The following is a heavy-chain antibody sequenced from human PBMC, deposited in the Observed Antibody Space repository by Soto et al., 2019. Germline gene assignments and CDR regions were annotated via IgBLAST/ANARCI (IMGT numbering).Heavy chain of an antibody. CDR2: IYYSGST. CDR1: GGSISSSSYY. CDR3: ARVAATPKILDY. J-gene: IGHJ4*02. D-gene: IGHD2-15*01. V-gene: IGHV4-39*01. Sequence: QLQLQESGPGLVKPSETLSLTCTVSGGSISSSSYYWGWIRQPPGKGLEWIGSIYYSGSTYYNPSLKSRVTISVDTSKNQFSLKLSSVTAADTAVYYCARVAATPKILDYWGQGTLVTVSS.